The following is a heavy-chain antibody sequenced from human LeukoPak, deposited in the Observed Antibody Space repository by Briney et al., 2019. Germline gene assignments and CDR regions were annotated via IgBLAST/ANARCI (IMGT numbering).Heavy chain of an antibody. CDR3: AREEGGKLGIDYYFDY. V-gene: IGHV3-21*01. CDR2: ISTSSSYI. J-gene: IGHJ4*02. Sequence: PGGSLRLSCVASGFTFSTYSMNWVRQAPGKGLAWVSSISTSSSYIYYADSVKGRFTISRDNARNSLYLQMNSLRAEGTAVYYCAREEGGKLGIDYYFDYWGQGTLVTVSS. D-gene: IGHD7-27*01. CDR1: GFTFSTYS.